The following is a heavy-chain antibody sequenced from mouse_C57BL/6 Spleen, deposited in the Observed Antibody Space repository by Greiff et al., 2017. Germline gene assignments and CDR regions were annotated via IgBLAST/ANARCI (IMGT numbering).Heavy chain of an antibody. D-gene: IGHD2-1*01. CDR1: GYAFSSYW. Sequence: QVQLQQSGAELVKPGASVKISCKASGYAFSSYWMNWVKQRPGKGLEWIGQIYPGDGDTNYNGKFKGKATLTADKSSSTAYMQLSSLTSEDSAVYFCASLIYYGNYYAMDYWGQGTSVTVSS. CDR3: ASLIYYGNYYAMDY. J-gene: IGHJ4*01. CDR2: IYPGDGDT. V-gene: IGHV1-80*01.